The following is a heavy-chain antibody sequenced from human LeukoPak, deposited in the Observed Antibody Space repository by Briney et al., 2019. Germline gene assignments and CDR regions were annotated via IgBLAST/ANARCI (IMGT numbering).Heavy chain of an antibody. Sequence: GESLKISCKGSGYSFTSYWIGWVRQMPGKGLEWMGVIYPGDSDTRYSPSFQGQVTISVDKSNSTAYLQWSSLKASDTAMYYCARQAGELSINAFDIWGQGTMVTVSS. CDR2: IYPGDSDT. D-gene: IGHD3-16*02. CDR3: ARQAGELSINAFDI. V-gene: IGHV5-51*01. CDR1: GYSFTSYW. J-gene: IGHJ3*02.